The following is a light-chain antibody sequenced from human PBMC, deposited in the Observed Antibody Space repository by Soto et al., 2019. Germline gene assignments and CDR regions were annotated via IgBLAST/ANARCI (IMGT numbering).Light chain of an antibody. Sequence: EIVLTQSPGTLSLSPGERATLSCRASQSVSSNYLAWYQQKPGQAPRLLIYGASSRATGIPDRFSGSGSGTDFTLTIRRLEPEDFAVYYCQQYNSYSLTFGQGTRLEIK. CDR2: GAS. J-gene: IGKJ5*01. V-gene: IGKV3-20*01. CDR1: QSVSSNY. CDR3: QQYNSYSLT.